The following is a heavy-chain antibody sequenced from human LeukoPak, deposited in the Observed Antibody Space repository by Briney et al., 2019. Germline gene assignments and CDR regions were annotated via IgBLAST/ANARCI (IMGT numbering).Heavy chain of an antibody. CDR1: GFSFSSYS. Sequence: PGGSLRLSCAASGFSFSSYSMNWFRQAPGKGLEWVSSISTTSSFIYYADSVKGRFTISRDNAKNSVYLQMTSLRAEDTAVYFCARDDINLYYGSGSYFNYWGQGTLVTVSS. J-gene: IGHJ4*02. CDR2: ISTTSSFI. D-gene: IGHD3-10*01. CDR3: ARDDINLYYGSGSYFNY. V-gene: IGHV3-21*04.